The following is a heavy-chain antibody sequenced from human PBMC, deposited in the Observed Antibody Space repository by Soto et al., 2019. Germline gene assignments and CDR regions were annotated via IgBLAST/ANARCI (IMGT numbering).Heavy chain of an antibody. CDR3: ARADYEILTGSYAMDV. CDR1: GDSLGNYY. D-gene: IGHD3-9*01. CDR2: VSSSGNT. V-gene: IGHV4-4*07. Sequence: LSAPLSLTCTVSGDSLGNYYWFWIRQPVGKGLEWIGRVSSSGNTNANPTLNSRATMSIDTSKNQFSLRLRSVTAADTAVYYCARADYEILTGSYAMDVWGQGTTVTV. J-gene: IGHJ6*02.